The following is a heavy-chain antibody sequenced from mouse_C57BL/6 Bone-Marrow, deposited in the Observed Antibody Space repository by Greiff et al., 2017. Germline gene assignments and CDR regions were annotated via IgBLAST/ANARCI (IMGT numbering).Heavy chain of an antibody. CDR1: GFTFTDYY. D-gene: IGHD1-2*01. V-gene: IGHV7-3*01. CDR2: IRNKANGYTT. CDR3: ARYHGVLRPEFAY. J-gene: IGHJ3*01. Sequence: EVQGVESGGGLVQPGGSLSLSCAASGFTFTDYYMSWVRQPPGKALEWLGFIRNKANGYTTEYSASVKGRFTISRDNSQSILYLQMNALRAEDSATYYCARYHGVLRPEFAYWGQGTLVTVSA.